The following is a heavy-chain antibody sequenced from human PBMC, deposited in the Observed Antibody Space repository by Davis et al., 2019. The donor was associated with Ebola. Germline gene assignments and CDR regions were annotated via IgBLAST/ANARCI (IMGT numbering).Heavy chain of an antibody. J-gene: IGHJ4*02. CDR3: ARGTRFLEWLFHDY. Sequence: MPSETLSLTCAVYGGSFSGYYWSWIRQPPGKGLEWIREINHSGSTNYNPSLKSRVTISVDTSKNQFSLKLSSVTAADTAVYYCARGTRFLEWLFHDYWGQGTLVTVSS. V-gene: IGHV4-34*01. D-gene: IGHD3-3*01. CDR2: INHSGST. CDR1: GGSFSGYY.